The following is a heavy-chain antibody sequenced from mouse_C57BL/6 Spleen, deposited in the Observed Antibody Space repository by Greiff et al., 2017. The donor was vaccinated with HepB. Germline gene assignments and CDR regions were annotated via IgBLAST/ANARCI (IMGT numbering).Heavy chain of an antibody. CDR2: IYPGDGDT. Sequence: VQLQQSGPELVKPGASVKISCKASGYAFSSSWMNWVKQRPGKGLEWIGRIYPGDGDTNYNGKFKGKATLTADKSSSTANMQLSSLTSEDSAVYFCAREGAGIYDGNYDSAMDYWGQGTSVTVSS. CDR1: GYAFSSSW. J-gene: IGHJ4*01. D-gene: IGHD2-1*01. CDR3: AREGAGIYDGNYDSAMDY. V-gene: IGHV1-82*01.